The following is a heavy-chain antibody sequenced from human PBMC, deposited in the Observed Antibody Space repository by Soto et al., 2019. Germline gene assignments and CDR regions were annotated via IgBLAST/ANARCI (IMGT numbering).Heavy chain of an antibody. J-gene: IGHJ4*02. CDR3: ARSRILYGDYDPFDY. Sequence: QVQLVQSGAEVKKPGSSVKVSCKASGYTFTSYDINWVRQATGQGLEWMGWMNPNSGNTGYAQKFQGRVTMTRNTSISTAYMELSSLRSEDTAVYYCARSRILYGDYDPFDYWGQGTLVTVSS. V-gene: IGHV1-8*01. D-gene: IGHD4-17*01. CDR1: GYTFTSYD. CDR2: MNPNSGNT.